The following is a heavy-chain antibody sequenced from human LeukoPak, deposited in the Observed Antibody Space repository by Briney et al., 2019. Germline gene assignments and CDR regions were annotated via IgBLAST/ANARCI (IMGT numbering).Heavy chain of an antibody. Sequence: GASVKVSCKASGGTFSSYAISWVRQAPGQGLEWMGRIIPILGIANYAQKFQGRVTITADKSTSTAYMELSSLRSEDTAVYYCARDLTLVVVPAAIVFGTWGQGTLVTVSS. V-gene: IGHV1-69*04. J-gene: IGHJ4*02. CDR1: GGTFSSYA. D-gene: IGHD2-2*02. CDR3: ARDLTLVVVPAAIVFGT. CDR2: IIPILGIA.